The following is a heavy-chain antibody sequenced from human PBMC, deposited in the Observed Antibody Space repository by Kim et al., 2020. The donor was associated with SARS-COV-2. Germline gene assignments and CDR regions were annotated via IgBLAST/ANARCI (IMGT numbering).Heavy chain of an antibody. J-gene: IGHJ6*02. CDR3: ARDGRGCSGGSCYSGKYYYYYGMDV. V-gene: IGHV3-48*02. Sequence: GGSLRLSCAASGFTFSSYSMNWVRQAPGKGLEWVSYISSSSSTIYYADSVKGRFTISRDNAKNSLYLQMNSLRDEDTAVYYCARDGRGCSGGSCYSGKYYYYYGMDVWGQGTTVTVSS. CDR1: GFTFSSYS. CDR2: ISSSSSTI. D-gene: IGHD2-15*01.